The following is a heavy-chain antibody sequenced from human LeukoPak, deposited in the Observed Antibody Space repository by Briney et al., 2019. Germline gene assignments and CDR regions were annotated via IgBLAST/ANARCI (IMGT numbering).Heavy chain of an antibody. CDR2: ISGSGGST. D-gene: IGHD2-15*01. Sequence: GGSLRLSCAASGFTFSSYAMSWVRQAPGKGLEWVSAISGSGGSTYYADSVKGRFTISRDNSKNTLYPQMNSLRAEDTAVYYCAKGRFIVVVVAATGDAFDIWGQGTMVTVSS. CDR1: GFTFSSYA. V-gene: IGHV3-23*01. CDR3: AKGRFIVVVVAATGDAFDI. J-gene: IGHJ3*02.